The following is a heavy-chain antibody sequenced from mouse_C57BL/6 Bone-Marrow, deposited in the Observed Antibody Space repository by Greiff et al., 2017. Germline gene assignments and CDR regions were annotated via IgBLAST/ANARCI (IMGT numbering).Heavy chain of an antibody. V-gene: IGHV14-4*01. CDR2: IDPENGDT. CDR3: TTVVHY. Sequence: EVKLQESGAELVRPGASVKLSCTASGFNIKDDYMHWVKQRPEQGLEWIGWIDPENGDTEYATKFQGKATITVDTSSNTAYLQLSRLTSEDTAVYYCTTVVHYWGQGTTLTGSS. CDR1: GFNIKDDY. J-gene: IGHJ2*01. D-gene: IGHD1-1*01.